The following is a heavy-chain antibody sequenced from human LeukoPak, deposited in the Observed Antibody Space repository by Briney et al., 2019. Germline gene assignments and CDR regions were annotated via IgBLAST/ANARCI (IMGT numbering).Heavy chain of an antibody. CDR3: ARGRDGGRPFDY. CDR1: GFTFSSYS. V-gene: IGHV3-21*01. D-gene: IGHD4-23*01. J-gene: IGHJ4*02. Sequence: PGGSLRLSCAASGFTFSSYSMNWVRQAPGKGLEWVSSISSSSSYIYYADSVKGRFTISRDNAKNSLYLQMNSLRAEDTAVYYCARGRDGGRPFDYWGQGTLVTVSS. CDR2: ISSSSSYI.